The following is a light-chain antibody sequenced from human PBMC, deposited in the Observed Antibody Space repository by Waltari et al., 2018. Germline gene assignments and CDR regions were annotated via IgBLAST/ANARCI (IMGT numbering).Light chain of an antibody. CDR1: QSVGNS. CDR3: QQRSSWPLT. J-gene: IGKJ4*01. V-gene: IGKV3-11*01. CDR2: DAS. Sequence: DIVLTQSPVTLSLSPGDRATLSCRPSQSVGNSLACYQLNPGQAPTPLIYDASTKATGIPARFSGSGSGTDFTLTITYLAPEDFAVYYCQQRSSWPLTFGGGTTVEIK.